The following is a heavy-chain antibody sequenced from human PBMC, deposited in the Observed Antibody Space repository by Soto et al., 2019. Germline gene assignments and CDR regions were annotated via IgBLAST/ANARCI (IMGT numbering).Heavy chain of an antibody. D-gene: IGHD3-10*01. CDR3: ARGRASGSYYLLDY. Sequence: ASVKVSCKASGNTFTSYDINWVRQATGHGLEWLGWINPNSGNIGYAQKFQGRVTMTRDTAIRTAYMEVSRLRSDDTAVYYCARGRASGSYYLLDYWGQGTLVTVSS. CDR1: GNTFTSYD. CDR2: INPNSGNI. V-gene: IGHV1-8*01. J-gene: IGHJ4*02.